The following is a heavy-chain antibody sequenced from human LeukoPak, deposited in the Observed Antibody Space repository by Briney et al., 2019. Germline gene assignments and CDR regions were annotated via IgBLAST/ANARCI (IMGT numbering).Heavy chain of an antibody. V-gene: IGHV3-30*18. D-gene: IGHD1-26*01. Sequence: GGSPRLSCAASGFTFSSYGMHWVRQAPGKGLEWVAVISYDGSNKYYADSVKGRFTISRDNSKNTLYLQMNSLRAEDTAVYYCAKVGPMGAFDYWGQGTLVTVSS. CDR3: AKVGPMGAFDY. CDR1: GFTFSSYG. CDR2: ISYDGSNK. J-gene: IGHJ4*02.